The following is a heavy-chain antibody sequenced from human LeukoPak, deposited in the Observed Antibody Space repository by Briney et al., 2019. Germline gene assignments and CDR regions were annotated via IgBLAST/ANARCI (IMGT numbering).Heavy chain of an antibody. CDR3: ARVLLSWYDFDY. J-gene: IGHJ4*01. V-gene: IGHV1-8*01. Sequence: GASVKVSCKASGYTFTSYDINWVRQATGQGLEWMGWMNPNSGNTGYAQKFQGRVTMTRNTSISTAYMELSSLRSEDTAVYYCARVLLSWYDFDYWGHGTLVTVSS. CDR1: GYTFTSYD. CDR2: MNPNSGNT. D-gene: IGHD6-13*01.